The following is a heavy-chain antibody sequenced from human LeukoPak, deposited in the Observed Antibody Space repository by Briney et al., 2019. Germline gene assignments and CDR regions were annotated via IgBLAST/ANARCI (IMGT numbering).Heavy chain of an antibody. CDR3: ATQRGSYLWGTDFDY. V-gene: IGHV1-2*02. J-gene: IGHJ4*02. Sequence: ASVKVSCKASGYTFTGYYMHWVGQAPGQGLEWMGWINPNSGDTKYSQKFQGRVTMTRDTSIRTAYMELTRLRSDDTAVYYCATQRGSYLWGTDFDYWGQGTLVTVSS. CDR1: GYTFTGYY. CDR2: INPNSGDT. D-gene: IGHD3-16*01.